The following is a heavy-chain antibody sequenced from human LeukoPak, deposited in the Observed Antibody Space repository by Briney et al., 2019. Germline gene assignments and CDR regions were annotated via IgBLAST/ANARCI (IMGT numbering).Heavy chain of an antibody. V-gene: IGHV3-7*01. J-gene: IGHJ6*02. CDR1: GFTFSSYW. Sequence: GGSLRLSCAASGFTFSSYWMSWVRQAPGKGLEWVANIKQDGSGKYYVDSVKGRFTISRDNAKNSLYLQMNSLRAEDTAVYYCARAPRSSGYGMDVWGQGTTVTVSS. CDR2: IKQDGSGK. CDR3: ARAPRSSGYGMDV. D-gene: IGHD3-3*01.